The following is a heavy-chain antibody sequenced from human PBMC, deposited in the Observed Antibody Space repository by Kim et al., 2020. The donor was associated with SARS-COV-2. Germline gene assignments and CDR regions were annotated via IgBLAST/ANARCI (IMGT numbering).Heavy chain of an antibody. CDR3: ARAARDNYGMDV. CDR2: ISSSGSTI. J-gene: IGHJ6*02. V-gene: IGHV3-48*03. Sequence: GGSLRLSCAASGFTFSSYEMNWVRQAPGKGLEWVSYISSSGSTIYYADSVKGRFTISRDNAKNSLYLQMNSLRAEDTAVYYCARAARDNYGMDVWGQGTTVTVSS. CDR1: GFTFSSYE.